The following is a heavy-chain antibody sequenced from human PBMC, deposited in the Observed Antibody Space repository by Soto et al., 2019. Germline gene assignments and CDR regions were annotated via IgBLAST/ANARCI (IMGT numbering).Heavy chain of an antibody. V-gene: IGHV3-30-3*01. CDR2: ISYDGSNK. D-gene: IGHD2-15*01. CDR1: GFTFSSYA. J-gene: IGHJ4*02. CDR3: ARGDIVVVVAATVGYFDY. Sequence: GGSLRLSCAASGFTFSSYAMHWVRQAPGKGLEWVAVISYDGSNKYYADSVKGRFTISRDNSKNTLYLQMNSLRAEDTAVYYCARGDIVVVVAATVGYFDYWGQGTLVTVSS.